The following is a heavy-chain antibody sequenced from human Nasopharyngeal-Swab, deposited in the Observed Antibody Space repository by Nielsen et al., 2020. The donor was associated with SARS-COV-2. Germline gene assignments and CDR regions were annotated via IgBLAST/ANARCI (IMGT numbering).Heavy chain of an antibody. Sequence: GGSLRLSCAASGFTFSSYWMSWVRQAPGKGLEWVANIEQDGSEKYYVDSVKGRFTISRDNAKNSLYLQMNSLRAEDTAVYYCARDGVVPAAMSYYYYYGMDVWGQGTTVTVSS. J-gene: IGHJ6*02. CDR3: ARDGVVPAAMSYYYYYGMDV. CDR1: GFTFSSYW. V-gene: IGHV3-7*01. D-gene: IGHD2-2*01. CDR2: IEQDGSEK.